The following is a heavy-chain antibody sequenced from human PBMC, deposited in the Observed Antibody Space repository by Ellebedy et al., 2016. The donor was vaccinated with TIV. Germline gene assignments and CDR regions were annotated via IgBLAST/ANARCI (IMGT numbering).Heavy chain of an antibody. Sequence: GESLKISCAASGFTFSSYAMSWVRQAPGKGLEWVSAISGSGGSTYYADSVKGRFTISRDNSKNTLYLQMNSLRAEDTAVYYCARAGYYYDSSGYYPLDFWGQGTLVTVSS. V-gene: IGHV3-23*01. CDR3: ARAGYYYDSSGYYPLDF. J-gene: IGHJ4*02. CDR1: GFTFSSYA. D-gene: IGHD3-22*01. CDR2: ISGSGGST.